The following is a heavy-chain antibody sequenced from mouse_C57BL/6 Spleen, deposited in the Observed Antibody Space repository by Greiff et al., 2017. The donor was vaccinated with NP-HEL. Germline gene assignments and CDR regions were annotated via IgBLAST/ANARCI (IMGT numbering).Heavy chain of an antibody. V-gene: IGHV1-64*01. CDR2: IHPNSGST. Sequence: VQLQQPGAELVKPGASVKLSCKASGYTFTSYWMHWVKQRPGQGLEWIGMIHPNSGSTNYNEKFKSKATLTVDKSSSTAYMQLSSLTSEDSAVYDCARAPLYEGNYQYYFDYWGQGTTLTVSS. CDR1: GYTFTSYW. D-gene: IGHD2-1*01. CDR3: ARAPLYEGNYQYYFDY. J-gene: IGHJ2*01.